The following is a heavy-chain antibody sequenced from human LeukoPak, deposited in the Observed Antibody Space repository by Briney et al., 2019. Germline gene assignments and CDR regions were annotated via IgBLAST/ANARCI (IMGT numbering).Heavy chain of an antibody. CDR1: GFTFSTYA. Sequence: PGRSLRLSCVVSGFTFSTYAMHWVRQAPGKGLEWVAIISYDGSGKYYADSVKGRFTISRDNSKNTLYLRMNSLRAEDTAVYYCAKDIRNDRFGGPGKYWGQGTLVTVSS. CDR3: AKDIRNDRFGGPGKY. CDR2: ISYDGSGK. D-gene: IGHD3-10*01. V-gene: IGHV3-30*18. J-gene: IGHJ4*02.